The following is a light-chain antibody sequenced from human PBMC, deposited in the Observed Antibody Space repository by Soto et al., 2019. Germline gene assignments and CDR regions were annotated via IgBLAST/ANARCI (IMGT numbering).Light chain of an antibody. CDR2: GAS. J-gene: IGKJ1*01. CDR1: QSVSSS. V-gene: IGKV3-15*01. Sequence: EIVMTQSPATLSVSPGERATLSCMASQSVSSSLAWYQHKPGQAPRLLIYGASTRATGIPARFSGSGSGTEFTLTISSLQSEDLAVYYCQQYKNWLTWTFGQGTKVDI. CDR3: QQYKNWLTWT.